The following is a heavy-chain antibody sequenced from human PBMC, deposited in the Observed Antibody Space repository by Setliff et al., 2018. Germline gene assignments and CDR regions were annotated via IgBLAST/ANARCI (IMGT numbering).Heavy chain of an antibody. CDR3: ARMCDCDPYYFDS. D-gene: IGHD2-21*02. V-gene: IGHV3-11*04. J-gene: IGHJ4*02. CDR2: ISGTASSN. Sequence: PGGSLRLSCTASEFTFTDYYMSWVRQAPGKGLEWVSYISGTASSNYYADSVKGRFTISRANAKNSLYLQINSLRADNTAVSYCARMCDCDPYYFDSWGQGTLVTVSS. CDR1: EFTFTDYY.